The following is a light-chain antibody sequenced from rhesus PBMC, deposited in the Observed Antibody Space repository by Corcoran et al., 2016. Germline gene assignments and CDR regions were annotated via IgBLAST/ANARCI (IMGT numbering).Light chain of an antibody. CDR2: EAS. CDR3: QHYYSTPYS. V-gene: IGKV1-25*01. CDR1: QGINND. J-gene: IGKJ2*01. Sequence: DIQMTQSPSSLSASVGDRVTITCRASQGINNDLAWYQQKPGETPKLLIYEASSLQSGIPPRFSGSGSGTDVTLTISSLQSEDFATYYCQHYYSTPYSFGQGTKVEIK.